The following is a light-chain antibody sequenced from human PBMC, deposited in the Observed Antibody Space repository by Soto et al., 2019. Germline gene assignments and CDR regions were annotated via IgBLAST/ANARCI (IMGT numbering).Light chain of an antibody. CDR2: GAS. CDR1: QSISTN. Sequence: EIVMTQSPATLSVSPGERAALSCRASQSISTNLAWYQQKPGQAPRLLIFGASTRATGIPVRFSGSASGTDFTLAISSLQSEDFAVYYCQQYNQWPLTFGQGTKVEIK. V-gene: IGKV3-15*01. J-gene: IGKJ1*01. CDR3: QQYNQWPLT.